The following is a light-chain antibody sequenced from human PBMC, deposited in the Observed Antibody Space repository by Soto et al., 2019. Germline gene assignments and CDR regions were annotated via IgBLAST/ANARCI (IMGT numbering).Light chain of an antibody. V-gene: IGKV3-20*01. J-gene: IGKJ1*01. CDR2: DTS. CDR3: QQYGSSPTWT. CDR1: QSVSSS. Sequence: EIVLTQSPATLSLSPGERATLSCRASQSVSSSLAWYQQTPGQAPRLLIYDTSNRATDIPPRFSGSGSGTDFTLTISRLEPEDFAVYYCQQYGSSPTWTFGQGTKVDIK.